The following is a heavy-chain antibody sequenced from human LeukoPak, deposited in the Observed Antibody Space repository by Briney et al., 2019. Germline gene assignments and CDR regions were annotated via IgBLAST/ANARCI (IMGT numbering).Heavy chain of an antibody. CDR1: GGSFSGYY. J-gene: IGHJ4*02. Sequence: SETLSLTCAVYGGSFSGYYWSWIRQPPGKGLEWIGEINHSGSTNYNPSLKSRVTISVDTSKNQFSLKLSSVTAADTAVYYCAGGKMWWGKFDYGGRGPLAPVPS. V-gene: IGHV4-34*01. CDR3: AGGKMWWGKFDY. D-gene: IGHD2-21*01. CDR2: INHSGST.